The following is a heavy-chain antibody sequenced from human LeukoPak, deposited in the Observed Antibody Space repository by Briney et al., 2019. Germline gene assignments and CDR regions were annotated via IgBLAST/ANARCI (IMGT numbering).Heavy chain of an antibody. CDR1: GFPFSSYS. CDR2: ISASGSNI. V-gene: IGHV3-48*01. J-gene: IGHJ4*02. Sequence: GGSLRLSCAASGFPFSSYSMNWVRQAPGKGLEWVSYISASGSNIYYLDSVKGRFTVSRDNAMNPLFLQMDRPRAEDTAVYYCVRVKGTYFDFWGQGTLVTVSS. D-gene: IGHD1-1*01. CDR3: VRVKGTYFDF.